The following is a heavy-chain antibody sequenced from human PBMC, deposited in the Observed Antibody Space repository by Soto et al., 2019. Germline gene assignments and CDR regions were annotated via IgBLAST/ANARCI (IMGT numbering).Heavy chain of an antibody. D-gene: IGHD6-13*01. CDR2: MYNTGST. CDR1: GGSISGYY. CDR3: ASRIAAAGTGWFDP. V-gene: IGHV4-59*01. Sequence: PSETLSLTCTVSGGSISGYYWSWIRQPPGKGLEWIGYMYNTGSTVYNPSFKSRVTISVDTSKNQFSLKLNSVTAADTAVYYCASRIAAAGTGWFDPWGQGTLVTVSS. J-gene: IGHJ5*02.